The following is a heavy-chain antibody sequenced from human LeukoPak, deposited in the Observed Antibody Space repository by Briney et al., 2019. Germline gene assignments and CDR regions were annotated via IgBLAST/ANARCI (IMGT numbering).Heavy chain of an antibody. J-gene: IGHJ6*03. CDR1: GGSISSSTDS. CDR2: IYYSGRS. CDR3: ARAPLSSAYLHYYSMDV. Sequence: SETLSLTCTVSGGSISSSTDSWGWVRQPPGKGLEWIGSIYYSGRSYYKVSLKSRVTISVDTSNNQFSLKLSSVTAADTALYYCARAPLSSAYLHYYSMDVWGKGTTVTVSS. D-gene: IGHD3-3*01. V-gene: IGHV4-39*07.